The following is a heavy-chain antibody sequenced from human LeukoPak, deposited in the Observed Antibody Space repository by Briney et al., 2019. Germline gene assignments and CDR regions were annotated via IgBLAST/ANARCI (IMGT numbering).Heavy chain of an antibody. CDR1: GGTFSSYA. D-gene: IGHD3-16*01. CDR3: ARGGMITYDVALGY. J-gene: IGHJ4*02. CDR2: IIPIFGTA. Sequence: ASVKLSCKASGGTFSSYAISWVRQDPGQGLEWMGGIIPIFGTANYAQKFQGRVTITADKSTSTAYMELSSLISEDTAVYYCARGGMITYDVALGYWGQGTLVTVSS. V-gene: IGHV1-69*06.